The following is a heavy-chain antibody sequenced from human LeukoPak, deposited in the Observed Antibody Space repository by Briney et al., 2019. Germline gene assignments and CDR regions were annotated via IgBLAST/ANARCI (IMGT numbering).Heavy chain of an antibody. CDR2: ISAYNGNT. J-gene: IGHJ4*02. V-gene: IGHV1-18*01. D-gene: IGHD3-10*01. Sequence: ASVKVSCKASGYTFTSYGISWVRQAPGQGLEWMGWISAYNGNTNYAQKLQGRVTMTTDTSTSTACMELRSLRSDDTAVYYCARDYGSGSNDYWGQGTLVTVSS. CDR1: GYTFTSYG. CDR3: ARDYGSGSNDY.